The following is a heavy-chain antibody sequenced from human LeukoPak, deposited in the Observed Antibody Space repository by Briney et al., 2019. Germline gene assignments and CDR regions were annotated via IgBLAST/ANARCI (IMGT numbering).Heavy chain of an antibody. Sequence: GGSLRLSCAASGFTFTSYGISWVRQAPGQGLEWMGWISAYNGNTNYAQKLQGRVTMTTDTSTSTAYMELRSLRSDDTAVYYCARTYYYGSGSRHFDYWGQGTLVTVSS. CDR2: ISAYNGNT. V-gene: IGHV1-18*01. CDR1: GFTFTSYG. D-gene: IGHD3-10*01. J-gene: IGHJ4*02. CDR3: ARTYYYGSGSRHFDY.